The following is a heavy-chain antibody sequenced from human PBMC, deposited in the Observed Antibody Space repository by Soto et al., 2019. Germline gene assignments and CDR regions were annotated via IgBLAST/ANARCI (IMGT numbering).Heavy chain of an antibody. Sequence: GGSLRLSCAASGFTFSSYAMSWVRQAPGKGLEWVSAISGSGGSTYYADSVKGRFTISRDNSKNTLYLQMNSLRAEDTAVYYCAKVRDRGAAAATGLIDYWGQGTLVTVSS. D-gene: IGHD6-13*01. CDR3: AKVRDRGAAAATGLIDY. CDR2: ISGSGGST. CDR1: GFTFSSYA. V-gene: IGHV3-23*01. J-gene: IGHJ4*02.